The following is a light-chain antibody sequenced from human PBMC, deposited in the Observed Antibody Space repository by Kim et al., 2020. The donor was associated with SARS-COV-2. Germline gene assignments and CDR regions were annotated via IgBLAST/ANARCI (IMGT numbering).Light chain of an antibody. CDR2: AAS. V-gene: IGKV1-27*01. Sequence: SVGNKVTLTCRGSQGISNYVVWDQQKPGNAPKLLIYAASTLRSGGPSRFSGSGSGTDFTLIISSLQPEDVATYYCQKFDNAPPFAFGPGTKVDIK. CDR1: QGISNY. J-gene: IGKJ3*01. CDR3: QKFDNAPPFA.